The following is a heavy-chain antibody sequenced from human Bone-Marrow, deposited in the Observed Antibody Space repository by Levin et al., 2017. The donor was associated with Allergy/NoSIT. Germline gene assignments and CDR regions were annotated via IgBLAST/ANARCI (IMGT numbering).Heavy chain of an antibody. CDR2: IYYSGST. V-gene: IGHV4-59*01. CDR3: AREGFGELG. D-gene: IGHD3-10*01. CDR1: GGCISSYY. J-gene: IGHJ4*02. Sequence: GSLRLSCTVSGGCISSYYWSWIRQPPGKGLEWIGYIYYSGSTNYNPSLKSRVTISVDTSKNQFSLKLSSVTAADTAVYYCAREGFGELGWGQGTLVTVSS.